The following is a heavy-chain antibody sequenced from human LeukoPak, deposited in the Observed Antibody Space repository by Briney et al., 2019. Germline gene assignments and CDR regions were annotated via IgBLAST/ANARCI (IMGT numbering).Heavy chain of an antibody. Sequence: GGSLRLSCAASGFTFSSYAMSWVRQAPGKGLEWVSAISSSSSTIYYADSVKGRFTIFRDNAKNSLYLQMNSLRAEDTAVYYCARDYGGNSDAFDIWGQGTMVTVSS. J-gene: IGHJ3*02. CDR2: ISSSSSTI. D-gene: IGHD4-23*01. V-gene: IGHV3-48*01. CDR3: ARDYGGNSDAFDI. CDR1: GFTFSSYA.